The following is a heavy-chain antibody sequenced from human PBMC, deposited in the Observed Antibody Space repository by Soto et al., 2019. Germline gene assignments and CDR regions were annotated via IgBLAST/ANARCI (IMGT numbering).Heavy chain of an antibody. CDR3: ARDPLYDSSGYYYLFDS. J-gene: IGHJ4*02. Sequence: ASVKVSCKASGYTFTGYYMHWVRQAPGQGLEWMGWINPNSGGTNYAQKFQGRVTMTRDTSISTAYMELSRLRSDDTAVYYCARDPLYDSSGYYYLFDSWGQGTLVTVSS. CDR1: GYTFTGYY. D-gene: IGHD3-22*01. CDR2: INPNSGGT. V-gene: IGHV1-2*02.